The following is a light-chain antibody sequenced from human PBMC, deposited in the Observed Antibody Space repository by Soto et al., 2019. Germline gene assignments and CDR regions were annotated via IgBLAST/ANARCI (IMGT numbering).Light chain of an antibody. CDR2: DNT. CDR3: GTWDSSLNVVV. V-gene: IGLV1-51*01. J-gene: IGLJ2*01. Sequence: QSVLTQSSSVSAAAGQKVTISCSGSYSNIGSNFVSWYQHFPGSAPKLVIYDNTQRPSGIPDRFSGSKSGSSATLGITGLQPGDEADYYCGTWDSSLNVVVFGGGTKLTVL. CDR1: YSNIGSNF.